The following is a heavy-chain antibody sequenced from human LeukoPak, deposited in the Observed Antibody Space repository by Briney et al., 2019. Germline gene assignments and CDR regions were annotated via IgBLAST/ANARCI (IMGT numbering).Heavy chain of an antibody. CDR1: GFTFSSYA. J-gene: IGHJ3*01. CDR2: ISGSGGST. V-gene: IGHV3-23*01. D-gene: IGHD3-22*01. Sequence: PGGPLRLFCTASGFTFSSYAINWARLAPGKGLEWVSSISGSGGSTFYYADSVKGRFTVSRDNSKNTVYLQMNSLRADDTAVYYCSKGGRWAYYASSHWGQGTMVIVSS. CDR3: SKGGRWAYYASSH.